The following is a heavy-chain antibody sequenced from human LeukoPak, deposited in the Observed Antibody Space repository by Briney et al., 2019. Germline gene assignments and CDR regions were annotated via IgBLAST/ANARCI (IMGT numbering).Heavy chain of an antibody. V-gene: IGHV1-18*01. Sequence: ASVKVSCKASGYRFMSYGISWVRQAPGQGLEWMGWISANDGSTNYTQKFQGRVTMTTETSTSTAYMEIRNLRSDDTAVYYCARGVVVHYTWFDPWGQGTLVTVSS. CDR2: ISANDGST. CDR1: GYRFMSYG. J-gene: IGHJ5*02. D-gene: IGHD2-2*01. CDR3: ARGVVVHYTWFDP.